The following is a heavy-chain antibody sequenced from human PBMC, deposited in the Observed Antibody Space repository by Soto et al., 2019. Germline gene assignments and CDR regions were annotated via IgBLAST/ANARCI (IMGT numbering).Heavy chain of an antibody. CDR1: GGSVSSSSYY. CDR2: IYYSGST. Sequence: PSETLSLTCTVSGGSVSSSSYYWSWMRQPPGKGLEWIVYIYYSGSTNYNPSLKSRVTIAVATSKNQFSLKLTTVTAADTAVCYCAIHGGGFGLDYWGQGTLVTVSS. CDR3: AIHGGGFGLDY. D-gene: IGHD3-16*01. V-gene: IGHV4-61*01. J-gene: IGHJ4*02.